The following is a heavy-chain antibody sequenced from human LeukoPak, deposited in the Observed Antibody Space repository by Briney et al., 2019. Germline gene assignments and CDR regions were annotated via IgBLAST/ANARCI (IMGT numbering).Heavy chain of an antibody. D-gene: IGHD5-18*01. CDR1: GGTLSSYA. CDR2: IIPIFGTA. CDR3: AGDRYSYGTEEAYFDY. Sequence: ASVKVSCKASGGTLSSYAISWVRQAPGQGLEWMGGIIPIFGTANYAQKFQGRVTITTDESTSTAYMELSSLRSEDTAVYYCAGDRYSYGTEEAYFDYWGQGTLVTVSS. J-gene: IGHJ4*02. V-gene: IGHV1-69*05.